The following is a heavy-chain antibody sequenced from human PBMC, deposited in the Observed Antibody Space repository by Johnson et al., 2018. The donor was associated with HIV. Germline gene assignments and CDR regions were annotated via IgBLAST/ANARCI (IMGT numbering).Heavy chain of an antibody. J-gene: IGHJ3*02. CDR1: GFTFSDHY. Sequence: VQLVESGGGVVQPGRSLRLSCAASGFTFSDHYMDWVRQAPGKGLEWVGRSRNKAKTYTTEYAVSVKGRFTISRDDSKNSLYLQMNSLKTEDTAVYYCARDGYSGGFDIWGQGTMVTVSS. V-gene: IGHV3-72*01. CDR3: ARDGYSGGFDI. CDR2: SRNKAKTYTT. D-gene: IGHD2-21*01.